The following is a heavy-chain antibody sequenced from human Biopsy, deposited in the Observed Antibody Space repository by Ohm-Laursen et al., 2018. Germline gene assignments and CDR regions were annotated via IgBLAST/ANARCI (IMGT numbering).Heavy chain of an antibody. CDR1: GVTFNSYA. V-gene: IGHV1-69*06. CDR3: ATRVTPVTILYYYAMDV. J-gene: IGHJ6*02. CDR2: VMPIFGTA. Sequence: ASVKVSCKTSGVTFNSYAISWVRQAPGQGLEWMGGVMPIFGTANYAQKFQGRVTITADKSTSTAHLDLSSLRSEDTAVYYCATRVTPVTILYYYAMDVWGQGTTVTVSS. D-gene: IGHD4-17*01.